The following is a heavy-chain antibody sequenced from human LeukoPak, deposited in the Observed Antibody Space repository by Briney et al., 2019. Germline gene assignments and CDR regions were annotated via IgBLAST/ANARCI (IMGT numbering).Heavy chain of an antibody. Sequence: GSLRLSCAPSGHTFSTYPTTGAPHAPGEGGEWVSSIRGSGGGTDYADSVKGRFTISRDNSRDTLFLQMNSLRAEDTALYYCTRDPNGDYVGAFDMWGPGTMVTVSS. D-gene: IGHD4-17*01. V-gene: IGHV3-23*01. CDR3: TRDPNGDYVGAFDM. CDR2: IRGSGGGT. CDR1: GHTFSTYP. J-gene: IGHJ3*02.